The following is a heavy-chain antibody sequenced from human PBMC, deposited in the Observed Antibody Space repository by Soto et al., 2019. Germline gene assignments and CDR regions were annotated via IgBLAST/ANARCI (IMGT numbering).Heavy chain of an antibody. CDR3: VKEWLDRGGTFDV. CDR1: GFTFNSYS. Sequence: QLQVVESGGGMVQPGRSLRLVCAASGFTFNSYSMHWVRQAPGKGLEWVGVISWDGRNKQDGDPVKGRFTISRDNSKNTVYLEMNSLRIDDTAVYYCVKEWLDRGGTFDVWGQGTMVSVSS. D-gene: IGHD6-19*01. J-gene: IGHJ3*01. CDR2: ISWDGRNK. V-gene: IGHV3-30*04.